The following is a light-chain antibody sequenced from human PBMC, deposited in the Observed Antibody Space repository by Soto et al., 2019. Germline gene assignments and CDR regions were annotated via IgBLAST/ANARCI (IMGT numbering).Light chain of an antibody. V-gene: IGLV2-14*01. CDR3: SSYTSSSLYV. J-gene: IGLJ1*01. Sequence: QSVLTQPASVSGSPGQSITISCTGTSSDVGGYNYVSWYHQHPGKAPKLMIYEVSNRPSGVSNRFSGSKSGNTASLTISGLQAEDEADYYCSSYTSSSLYVFGTGTKLTVL. CDR2: EVS. CDR1: SSDVGGYNY.